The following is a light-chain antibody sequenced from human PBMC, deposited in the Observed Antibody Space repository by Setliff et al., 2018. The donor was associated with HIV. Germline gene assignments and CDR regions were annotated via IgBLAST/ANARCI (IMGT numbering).Light chain of an antibody. CDR1: SSDVGGYKY. CDR2: DVS. J-gene: IGLJ1*01. Sequence: QSVLTQPRSVSGSPGQSVTISCTGTSSDVGGYKYVSWYQHHPGKAPKLMIYDVSKRPSGVPDRFSGSKSGNTASLTISGLQAEDEADYYCCSYAGSYTHYVFGTGTKVTVL. V-gene: IGLV2-11*01. CDR3: CSYAGSYTHYV.